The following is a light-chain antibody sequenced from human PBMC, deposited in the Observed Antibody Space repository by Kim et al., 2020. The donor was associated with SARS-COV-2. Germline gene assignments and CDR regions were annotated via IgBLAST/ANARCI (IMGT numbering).Light chain of an antibody. CDR1: SGGIASNH. CDR2: EDS. V-gene: IGLV6-57*03. CDR3: QSYDSRFGV. Sequence: NFMLTQPHSVSESPGRTVTISCTRSSGGIASNHVQWYQQRPGSAPTTVIYEDSLRASGVPDRFSGSIDSSSNSASLTISGLKTEDEADYYCQSYDSRFGVFGGGTQLTVL. J-gene: IGLJ3*02.